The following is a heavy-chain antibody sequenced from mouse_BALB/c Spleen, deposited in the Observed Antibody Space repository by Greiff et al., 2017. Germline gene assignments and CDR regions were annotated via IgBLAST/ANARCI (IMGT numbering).Heavy chain of an antibody. CDR2: ISSGGSYT. CDR1: GFTFSSYG. V-gene: IGHV5-6*01. J-gene: IGHJ1*01. Sequence: VQLKESGGDLVKPGGSLKLSCAASGFTFSSYGMSWVRQTPDKRLEWVATISSGGSYTYYPDNAKNTLYLQMSSLKSEDTAMYYCARRPFITTATTYWYFDVWGAGTTVTVSS. CDR3: ARRPFITTATTYWYFDV. D-gene: IGHD1-2*01.